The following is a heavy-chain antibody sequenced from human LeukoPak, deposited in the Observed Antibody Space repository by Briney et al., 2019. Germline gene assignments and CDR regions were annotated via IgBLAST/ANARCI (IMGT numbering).Heavy chain of an antibody. Sequence: SVKVSCKTSGGTFNNSAISWVRQAPGQGLEWLGGIMPLFGTAGYAQKFQGRVTLTKDESTRTVYLELTSLTSDDTAVYYCARDVHGDYGSGWFDPWGQGTLVSVSS. CDR2: IMPLFGTA. CDR1: GGTFNNSA. CDR3: ARDVHGDYGSGWFDP. V-gene: IGHV1-69*05. D-gene: IGHD4-17*01. J-gene: IGHJ5*02.